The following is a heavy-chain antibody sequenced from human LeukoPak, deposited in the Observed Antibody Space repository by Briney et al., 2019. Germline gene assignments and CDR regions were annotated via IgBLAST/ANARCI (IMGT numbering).Heavy chain of an antibody. CDR3: AKDTRKTTVTRGTFDY. V-gene: IGHV3-23*01. D-gene: IGHD4-17*01. Sequence: PGGSLRLSCAASGFTFSSYEMNWVRQAPGKGLEWVSAISGSGGSTYYADSVKGRFTISRDNSKNTLYLQMNSLRAEDTAVYYCAKDTRKTTVTRGTFDYWGRGTLVTVSS. J-gene: IGHJ4*02. CDR1: GFTFSSYE. CDR2: ISGSGGST.